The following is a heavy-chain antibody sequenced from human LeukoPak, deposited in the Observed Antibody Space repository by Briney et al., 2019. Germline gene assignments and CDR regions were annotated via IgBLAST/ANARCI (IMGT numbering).Heavy chain of an antibody. J-gene: IGHJ5*02. CDR2: IYYSGST. CDR3: ARQGGYYDSSGYPRAWFDP. CDR1: GDSISSSSYY. Sequence: PSETLSLTCSVSGDSISSSSYYWGWIRQPPGKGLEWIGCIYYSGSTYNNPSLKSRVTISIDTSKNQFSLELSSVTAADTAVYYCARQGGYYDSSGYPRAWFDPWGQGTLVTVSS. V-gene: IGHV4-39*01. D-gene: IGHD3-22*01.